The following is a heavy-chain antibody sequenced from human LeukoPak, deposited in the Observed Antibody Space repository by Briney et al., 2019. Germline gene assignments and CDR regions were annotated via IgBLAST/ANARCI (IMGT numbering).Heavy chain of an antibody. D-gene: IGHD4-17*01. V-gene: IGHV4-38-2*02. CDR2: IYHSGST. CDR3: ARDVADYGDTGYFDY. Sequence: SETLSLTCTVSSYSISSGYYWGWIRQPPGKGLEWIGSIYHSGSTYYNPSLKSRVTISVDTSKNQFSLKLSSVTAADTAVYYCARDVADYGDTGYFDYWGQGTLVTVSS. CDR1: SYSISSGYY. J-gene: IGHJ4*02.